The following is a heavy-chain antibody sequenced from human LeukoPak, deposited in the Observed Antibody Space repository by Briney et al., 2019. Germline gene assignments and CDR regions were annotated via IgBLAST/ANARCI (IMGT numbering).Heavy chain of an antibody. CDR2: INPKSGDT. V-gene: IGHV1-2*02. CDR3: ARGTRDIVLVPTALRSWFDP. J-gene: IGHJ5*02. D-gene: IGHD2-2*01. Sequence: ASVKVSCKASGYTLTDFYMHWVRQAPGQGLEYLGWINPKSGDTDYAQKFQGRVKMTRDTSNSTVYMELSSLTPDDTAVYYCARGTRDIVLVPTALRSWFDPWGQGTLVTVSS. CDR1: GYTLTDFY.